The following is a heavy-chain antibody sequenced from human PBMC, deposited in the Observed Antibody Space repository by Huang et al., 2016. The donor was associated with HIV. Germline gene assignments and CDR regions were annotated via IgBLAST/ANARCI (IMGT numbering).Heavy chain of an antibody. CDR3: ARPRRTEYGDPWDAFDI. D-gene: IGHD4-17*01. Sequence: ELQLVQSGAEVKKPGESLTIACKGSGYSFNNYWVAWVRQMTGKGLEWMARIYPGDSDSRYRPSFQGQVSISADKSINTVYLHWGSLKASDTATYYCARPRRTEYGDPWDAFDIWGQGTMVTVSS. J-gene: IGHJ3*02. CDR1: GYSFNNYW. V-gene: IGHV5-51*01. CDR2: IYPGDSDS.